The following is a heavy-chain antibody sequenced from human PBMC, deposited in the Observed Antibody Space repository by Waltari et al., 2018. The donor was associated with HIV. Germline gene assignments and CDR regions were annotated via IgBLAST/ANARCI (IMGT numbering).Heavy chain of an antibody. CDR1: GFTFSSYA. CDR2: ISSDGRNT. Sequence: QAQLVESGGGVVQTGRSLRLSSLASGFTFSSYAMPWVRQSPGKGLGWVAIISSDGRNTDSGDSGEGRFTLSRDNAKNTVYLHMGSLRVEDTAVFHCARERGGGWSGTSCAHAFDIWGQGTMVTVSS. J-gene: IGHJ3*02. CDR3: ARERGGGWSGTSCAHAFDI. D-gene: IGHD2-2*01. V-gene: IGHV3-30*04.